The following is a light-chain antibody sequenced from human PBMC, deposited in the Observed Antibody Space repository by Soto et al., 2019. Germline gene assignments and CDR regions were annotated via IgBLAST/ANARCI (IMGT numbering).Light chain of an antibody. CDR2: DAS. CDR1: QSVSSY. J-gene: IGKJ3*01. V-gene: IGKV3-11*01. CDR3: QQRSNWPPAGIT. Sequence: EIVLTQSPATLSLSPGERATLSCRASQSVSSYLAWYQQKPGQAPRLLIYDASNRATGIPARFSGSGSGTDFTLTISSLEPEDFAVYYGQQRSNWPPAGITFGPGTKVDIK.